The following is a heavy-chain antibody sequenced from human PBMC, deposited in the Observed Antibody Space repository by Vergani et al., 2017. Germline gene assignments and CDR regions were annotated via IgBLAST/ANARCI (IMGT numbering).Heavy chain of an antibody. D-gene: IGHD2-2*01. CDR3: ARQPLGYCSSTSCPPCDY. V-gene: IGHV4-38-2*01. CDR1: GYSISSGYC. CDR2: IYHSGST. Sequence: QVQLQESGPGLVKPSETLSLTCAVSGYSISSGYCWGWIRQPPGKGLEWIGSIYHSGSTYYNPSLKSRVTIAVDTSKNQFSLKLSSVTAAATAVYYCARQPLGYCSSTSCPPCDYWGQGTLVTVSS. J-gene: IGHJ4*02.